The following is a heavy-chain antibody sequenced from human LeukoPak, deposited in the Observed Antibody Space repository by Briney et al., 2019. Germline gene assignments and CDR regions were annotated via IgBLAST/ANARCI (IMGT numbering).Heavy chain of an antibody. Sequence: ASVTVSFKSSGYTFTNYHISWVRQAPGQGLEWLGWISAYNGNTNYAQKLQGRVTMTTDTSTSTAYMELRSLRSDDTAVYYCARCRDIVVVPAANNWFDPRGQGTLVTVSS. CDR2: ISAYNGNT. J-gene: IGHJ5*02. CDR1: GYTFTNYH. D-gene: IGHD2-2*01. V-gene: IGHV1-18*01. CDR3: ARCRDIVVVPAANNWFDP.